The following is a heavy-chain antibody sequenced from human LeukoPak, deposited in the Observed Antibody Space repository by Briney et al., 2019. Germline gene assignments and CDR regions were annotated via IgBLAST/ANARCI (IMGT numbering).Heavy chain of an antibody. V-gene: IGHV4-4*02. CDR1: GGSISSSNW. CDR2: IYHSGST. CDR3: ARNFRSSYGSGSYYCRFDY. Sequence: SGTLSLTCAVSGGSISSSNWWSWVRQPPGKGLEWIGEIYHSGSTNYNPSLKSRVTISVDTSKNQFSLKLSSVTAADTAVYYCARNFRSSYGSGSYYCRFDYWGQGTLVTVSS. D-gene: IGHD3-10*01. J-gene: IGHJ4*02.